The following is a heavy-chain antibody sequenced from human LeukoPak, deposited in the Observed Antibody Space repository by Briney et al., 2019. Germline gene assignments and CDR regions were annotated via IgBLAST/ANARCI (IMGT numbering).Heavy chain of an antibody. CDR3: ASPYYYDSSGYYSGGY. Sequence: GRSLRLSCAASGFTFSSYGMHWVRQAPGKGLEWVAVISYDGSNKYYADSVKGRFTISRDNAKNSLYLQMNSLRAEDTAVYYCASPYYYDSSGYYSGGYWGQGTLVTVSS. CDR2: ISYDGSNK. D-gene: IGHD3-22*01. J-gene: IGHJ4*02. V-gene: IGHV3-30*03. CDR1: GFTFSSYG.